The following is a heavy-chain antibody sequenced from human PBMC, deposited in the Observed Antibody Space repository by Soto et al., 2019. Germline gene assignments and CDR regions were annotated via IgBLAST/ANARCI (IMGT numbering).Heavy chain of an antibody. V-gene: IGHV1-69*01. Sequence: QVQLVQSGAEVKKPGSSVKVSCKVSGGTFSSHSINWVRQAPGQGPEWMGGIIPIFGTENYAQKFQGRVTITADESTRTAYMELSSLTSEDTALYYCSTSVYCSTTRCYYYYGLDVWGQGNTV. CDR3: STSVYCSTTRCYYYYGLDV. J-gene: IGHJ6*02. D-gene: IGHD2-2*01. CDR1: GGTFSSHS. CDR2: IIPIFGTE.